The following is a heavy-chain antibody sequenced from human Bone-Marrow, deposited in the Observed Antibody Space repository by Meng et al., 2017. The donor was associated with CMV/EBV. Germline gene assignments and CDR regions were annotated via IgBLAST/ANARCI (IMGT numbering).Heavy chain of an antibody. CDR1: GGTFSSYA. Sequence: SVKVSCKASGGTFSSYAISWVRQAPGQGLEWMGGIIPIFGTANYAQKFQGRVTITTDESTSTAYMELSSLRSEDTAVYYCARDHGVVPAAIRGNQRGKFTYYYYGMDVWGEGTTATVSS. CDR3: ARDHGVVPAAIRGNQRGKFTYYYYGMDV. CDR2: IIPIFGTA. D-gene: IGHD2-2*02. V-gene: IGHV1-69*05. J-gene: IGHJ6*04.